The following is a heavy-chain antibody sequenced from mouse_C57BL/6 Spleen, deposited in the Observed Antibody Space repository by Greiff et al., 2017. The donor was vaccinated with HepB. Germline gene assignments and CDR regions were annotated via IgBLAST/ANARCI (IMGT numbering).Heavy chain of an antibody. J-gene: IGHJ2*01. CDR3: ARKGPVYYDYDRGFDY. D-gene: IGHD2-4*01. V-gene: IGHV1-53*01. CDR2: INPSNGGT. CDR1: GYTFTSYW. Sequence: VQLQQPGTELVKPGASVKLSCKASGYTFTSYWMHWVKQRPGQGLEWIGNINPSNGGTNYNEKFKSKATLTVDKSSSTAYMQLSSLTSEDSAVYYCARKGPVYYDYDRGFDYWGQGTTLTVSS.